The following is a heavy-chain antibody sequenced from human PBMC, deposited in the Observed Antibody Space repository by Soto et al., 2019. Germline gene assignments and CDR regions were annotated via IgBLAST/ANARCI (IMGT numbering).Heavy chain of an antibody. D-gene: IGHD2-21*02. J-gene: IGHJ4*02. CDR1: GFTFSNFR. V-gene: IGHV3-48*01. Sequence: GSLRLSCAASGFTFSNFRMNCIRQAPGKGLEWFSHINTRSSTSTATYYADSVRGRFTISRDDAKNSLYLETNSLRGDDTAVYYCARQLYSVVTPLDYWGRGTLVTVYS. CDR3: ARQLYSVVTPLDY. CDR2: INTRSSTSTAT.